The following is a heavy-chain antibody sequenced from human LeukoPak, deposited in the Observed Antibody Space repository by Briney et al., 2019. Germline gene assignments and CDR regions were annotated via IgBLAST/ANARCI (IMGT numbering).Heavy chain of an antibody. CDR3: AREVCSSTSCYPRAFDY. J-gene: IGHJ4*02. Sequence: SETLSLTCTVSGGSISSHYWSWIRQPPGKGLEGIGYIYYSGSTNYNPSLKSRVTISVDTSKNQFSLKLSSVTAADTAVYYCAREVCSSTSCYPRAFDYWGQGTLVTVSS. D-gene: IGHD2-2*01. CDR1: GGSISSHY. V-gene: IGHV4-59*11. CDR2: IYYSGST.